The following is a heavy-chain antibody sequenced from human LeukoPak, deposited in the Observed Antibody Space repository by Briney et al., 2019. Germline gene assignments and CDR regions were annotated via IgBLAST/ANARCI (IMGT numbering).Heavy chain of an antibody. V-gene: IGHV3-7*02. CDR1: GFTFSSYW. CDR3: ARYCSSTSCYLAHAFDI. D-gene: IGHD2-2*01. CDR2: IKHDGSEK. J-gene: IGHJ3*02. Sequence: GGSLRLSCAASGFTFSSYWMNWVRQAPGKGLEWVANIKHDGSEKYYVDSVRGRFTISRDNAKNSLYLQMNSLRDEDTAVYYCARYCSSTSCYLAHAFDIWGQGTMVTVSS.